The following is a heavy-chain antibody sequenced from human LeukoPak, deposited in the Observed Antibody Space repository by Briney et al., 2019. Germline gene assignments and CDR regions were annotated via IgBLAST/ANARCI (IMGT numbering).Heavy chain of an antibody. D-gene: IGHD1-1*01. Sequence: SETLSLICAVYGGSFSGYYWSWIRQPPGKGLEWIGEINHSGSTNYNPSLKSRVTISVDTSKNQFSLKLSSVTAAGTAVYYCAREPYGNDVPFDYWGQGTLVTVSS. CDR1: GGSFSGYY. J-gene: IGHJ4*02. CDR2: INHSGST. CDR3: AREPYGNDVPFDY. V-gene: IGHV4-34*01.